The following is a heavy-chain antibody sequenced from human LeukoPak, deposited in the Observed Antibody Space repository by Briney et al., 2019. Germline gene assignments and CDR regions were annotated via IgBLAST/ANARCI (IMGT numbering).Heavy chain of an antibody. CDR3: ARGREFSSSPDDAFDI. J-gene: IGHJ3*02. Sequence: ASVKVSCKASGYTFTSYDINWVRQATGQGLEWMGWMHPNSGNTGYAQNFQGRVTMTRNTSISTDYMDLSSLRPEDTAVYYCARGREFSSSPDDAFDIWGQGTMVTVSS. D-gene: IGHD6-13*01. CDR2: MHPNSGNT. CDR1: GYTFTSYD. V-gene: IGHV1-8*01.